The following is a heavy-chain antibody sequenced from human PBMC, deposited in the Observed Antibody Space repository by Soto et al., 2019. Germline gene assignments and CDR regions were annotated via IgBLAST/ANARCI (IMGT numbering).Heavy chain of an antibody. V-gene: IGHV4-59*01. J-gene: IGHJ6*02. CDR3: ARTPYFGMDV. CDR1: GGSISTYY. Sequence: QVQLQESGPGLVKPSETLSLTCTVSGGSISTYYWSWIRQPPGKGLEWIGYIYYSGSTNYNPSLKSRVTISVDTSKNQFSLKLSSVTAADTAVYYCARTPYFGMDVWGQGTTVTVSS. CDR2: IYYSGST.